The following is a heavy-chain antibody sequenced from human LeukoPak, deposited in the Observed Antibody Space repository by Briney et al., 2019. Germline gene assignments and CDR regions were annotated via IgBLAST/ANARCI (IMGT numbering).Heavy chain of an antibody. Sequence: GGSLRLSCAPSEFTFSSYTLNWVRQAPGQGLQWVSSISSSSSSIYYADSVKGRFTISRDNAKNSLYLQMNSLGAGDTAVYYCARGSWNYAFDIWGQGTMVTVSS. V-gene: IGHV3-21*01. J-gene: IGHJ3*02. CDR1: EFTFSSYT. D-gene: IGHD1-7*01. CDR3: ARGSWNYAFDI. CDR2: ISSSSSSI.